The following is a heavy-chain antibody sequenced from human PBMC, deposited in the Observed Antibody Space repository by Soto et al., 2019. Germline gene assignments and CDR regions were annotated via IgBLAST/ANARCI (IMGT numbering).Heavy chain of an antibody. V-gene: IGHV3-11*01. J-gene: IGHJ4*02. CDR1: GFTFSDYY. Sequence: GGSLRLSCAASGFTFSDYYMSWFRQAPGKGLEWVSYISGSGSTIHDADSVKGRFTISRDNAKNSLYLQMNSLRAEDTALYYCARLGSIAAVGTPDYWGQGTLVTVSS. CDR2: ISGSGSTI. CDR3: ARLGSIAAVGTPDY. D-gene: IGHD6-13*01.